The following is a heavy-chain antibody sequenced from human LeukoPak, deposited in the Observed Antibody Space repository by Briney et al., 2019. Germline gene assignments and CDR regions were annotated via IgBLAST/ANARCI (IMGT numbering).Heavy chain of an antibody. V-gene: IGHV4-61*01. CDR2: SYYSGST. Sequence: PSETLSLTCAVSGASVSSRSYYWSWIRQPPGTGLQWIGYSYYSGSTNYDPSLKSRVTISRDTSKNQFSLNLSSVTAADMAVYYCATVLHDAFHFWGQGTMVTVSS. D-gene: IGHD2-15*01. J-gene: IGHJ3*01. CDR3: ATVLHDAFHF. CDR1: GASVSSRSYY.